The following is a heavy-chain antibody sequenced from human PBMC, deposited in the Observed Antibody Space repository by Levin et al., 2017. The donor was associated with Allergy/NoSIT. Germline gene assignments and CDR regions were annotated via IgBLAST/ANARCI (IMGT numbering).Heavy chain of an antibody. D-gene: IGHD5-12*01. CDR2: TYYRSNWHS. CDR1: GDSVSSNTAA. J-gene: IGHJ1*01. V-gene: IGHV6-1*01. Sequence: QSQTLSRTCAISGDSVSSNTAAWNWIRQSPSRGLEWLGRTYYRSNWHSDYAVSVKSRITINADTSKNQFSLQLNSVTSEDTAMYYCARSGYFQEYLQHWGQGTLVTVSS. CDR3: ARSGYFQEYLQH.